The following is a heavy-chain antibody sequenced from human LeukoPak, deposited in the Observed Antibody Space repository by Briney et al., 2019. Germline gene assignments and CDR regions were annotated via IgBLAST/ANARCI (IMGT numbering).Heavy chain of an antibody. CDR1: GGSSSGYY. CDR3: ARAVVVPAAITFDY. D-gene: IGHD2-2*02. CDR2: INHSGST. V-gene: IGHV4-34*01. Sequence: SETLSLTCAVYGGSSSGYYWSWIRQPPGKGLEWIGEINHSGSTNYNPSLKSRVTISVDTSKNQFSLKLSSVTAADTAVYYCARAVVVPAAITFDYWGQGTLVTVSS. J-gene: IGHJ4*02.